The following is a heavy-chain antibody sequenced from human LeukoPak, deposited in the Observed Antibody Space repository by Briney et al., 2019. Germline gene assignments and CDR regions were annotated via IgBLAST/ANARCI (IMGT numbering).Heavy chain of an antibody. V-gene: IGHV4-59*12. CDR1: GGSISSYY. CDR2: IYYSGST. D-gene: IGHD5-18*01. CDR3: ARDGYSYGYWYPQDTRLNWFDP. J-gene: IGHJ5*02. Sequence: SETLSLTCTVSGGSISSYYWSWIRQPPGKGLEWIGYIYYSGSTYYNPSLKSRVTISVDTSKNQFSLKLSSVTAADTAVYYCARDGYSYGYWYPQDTRLNWFDPWGQGTLVTVSS.